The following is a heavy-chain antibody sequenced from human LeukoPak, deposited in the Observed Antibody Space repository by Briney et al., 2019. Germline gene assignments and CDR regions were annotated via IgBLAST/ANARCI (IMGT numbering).Heavy chain of an antibody. CDR3: AREPYSSSWYCYYYYMDV. CDR2: TYYRSKWYN. J-gene: IGHJ6*03. Sequence: SQTLSLTCAISGDSVSSNSAAWNWIRQSPSRGLEWLGRTYYRSKWYNDYAVSVKSRITINPDTSKNQFSLQLNSVTPEDTAVYYCAREPYSSSWYCYYYYMDVWGKGTTVTVSS. V-gene: IGHV6-1*01. D-gene: IGHD6-13*01. CDR1: GDSVSSNSAA.